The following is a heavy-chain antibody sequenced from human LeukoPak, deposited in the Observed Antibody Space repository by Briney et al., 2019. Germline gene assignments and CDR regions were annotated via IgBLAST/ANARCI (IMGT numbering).Heavy chain of an antibody. CDR1: GFTFSSYG. V-gene: IGHV3-33*01. D-gene: IGHD6-19*01. J-gene: IGHJ4*02. Sequence: PGGSLRLSCAASGFTFSSYGMHWVRQAPGKGLEWVAVMWYDGSNKYYADSVKGRFTISRDNSKNTLYLQMNSLRAEDTAVYYCARDGGQLSSGWSKIYFDYWGQGTLVTVSS. CDR3: ARDGGQLSSGWSKIYFDY. CDR2: MWYDGSNK.